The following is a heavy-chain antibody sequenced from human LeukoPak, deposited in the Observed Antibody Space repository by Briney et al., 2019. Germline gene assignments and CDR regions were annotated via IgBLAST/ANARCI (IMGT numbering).Heavy chain of an antibody. D-gene: IGHD1-26*01. Sequence: SETLSLTCTVSGGSISSSSSYWGWLRQPPGRGLEWIGSIYYSGSTYYNPSLKSRVTISVDTSKNQFSLKLSSVTAADTAVYYCARLGGSYFDVWGQGTLVTVSS. CDR3: ARLGGSYFDV. V-gene: IGHV4-39*01. CDR1: GGSISSSSSY. J-gene: IGHJ4*02. CDR2: IYYSGST.